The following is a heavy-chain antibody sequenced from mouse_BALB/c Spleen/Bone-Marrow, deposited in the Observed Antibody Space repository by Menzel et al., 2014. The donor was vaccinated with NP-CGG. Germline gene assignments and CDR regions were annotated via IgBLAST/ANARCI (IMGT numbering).Heavy chain of an antibody. CDR3: TRVGRGYAMDY. J-gene: IGHJ4*01. CDR2: ISYDGSN. V-gene: IGHV3-6*02. CDR1: GYSITSGYY. Sequence: DVQLQESGPGLVKPFQSLSLTCSVTGYSITSGYYWNWIRQFPGNKLEWMGYISYDGSNNYNPSLKNRISITRDTSKNQFFLTLNSVTTEDTATYYCTRVGRGYAMDYWSQGTSVTVSS.